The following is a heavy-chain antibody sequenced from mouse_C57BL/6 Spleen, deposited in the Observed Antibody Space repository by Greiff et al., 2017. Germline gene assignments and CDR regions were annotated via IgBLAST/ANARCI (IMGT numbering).Heavy chain of an antibody. Sequence: VQLQQPGAELVKPGASVKLSCKASGYTFTSYWMHWVKQRPGQGLEWIGMIHPNSGSTNYNEKFKSKATLTVDKSSSTAYMQLSSLTSEDSAVYYCARRMDGYYGYFDVWDTGTTVTVSS. CDR1: GYTFTSYW. CDR3: ARRMDGYYGYFDV. V-gene: IGHV1-64*01. J-gene: IGHJ1*03. D-gene: IGHD2-3*01. CDR2: IHPNSGST.